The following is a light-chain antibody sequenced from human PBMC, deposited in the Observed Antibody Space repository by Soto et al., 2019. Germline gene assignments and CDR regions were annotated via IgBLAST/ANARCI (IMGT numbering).Light chain of an antibody. CDR2: EVS. J-gene: IGLJ2*01. V-gene: IGLV2-14*01. CDR3: SSYTSMSTRV. CDR1: SSDVGGYNY. Sequence: QSALTQPASVSGSPGQSITISCTGTSSDVGGYNYVSWYQQLPGKAPKLMIFEVSNRPSGVSNRFSGSKSGNTASLTISGLQTEDGADYYCSSYTSMSTRVFGGGTKVTVL.